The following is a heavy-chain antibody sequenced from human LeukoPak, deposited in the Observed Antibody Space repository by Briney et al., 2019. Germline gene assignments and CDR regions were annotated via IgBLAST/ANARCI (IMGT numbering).Heavy chain of an antibody. J-gene: IGHJ4*02. V-gene: IGHV1-46*01. Sequence: ASVKVSCKASGYTFTSYYMHWARQAPGQGLEWMGIINPSGGSTSYAQKFQGRVTMTRDMSTSTVYMELSSLRSEDTAVYYCARATYYYDSSGYSGSIDYWGQGTLVTVSS. D-gene: IGHD3-22*01. CDR1: GYTFTSYY. CDR2: INPSGGST. CDR3: ARATYYYDSSGYSGSIDY.